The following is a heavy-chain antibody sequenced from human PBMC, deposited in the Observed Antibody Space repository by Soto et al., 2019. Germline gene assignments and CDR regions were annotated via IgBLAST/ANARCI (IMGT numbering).Heavy chain of an antibody. CDR2: INPNSGGT. J-gene: IGHJ6*02. CDR3: ATALTYGQWPYWGYYGMDV. CDR1: GYTFTGYY. Sequence: QVQLVQSGAEVKKPGASVKVSCKASGYTFTGYYMHWVRQAPGQGLEWMGWINPNSGGTNYAQKFQGRVTMTRDTSISTAYMELSRLRSDDTAVYYCATALTYGQWPYWGYYGMDVWGQGTTVTVSS. V-gene: IGHV1-2*02. D-gene: IGHD6-19*01.